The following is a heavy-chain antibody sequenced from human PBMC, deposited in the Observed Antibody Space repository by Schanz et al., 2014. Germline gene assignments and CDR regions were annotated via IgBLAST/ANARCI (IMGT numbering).Heavy chain of an antibody. D-gene: IGHD2-21*01. Sequence: QVQLVESGGGVVQPGRSRRLSCEASGFTFSSYGMHWVRQAPGKGLEWVAVISYDGNKEDYADSVKGRFSISRDNSQNTLYLQMDRLRPEDAAVYVCAKDTGDCHGGACYCFEYWGLGILVTVSS. CDR1: GFTFSSYG. CDR2: ISYDGNKE. V-gene: IGHV3-30*18. CDR3: AKDTGDCHGGACYCFEY. J-gene: IGHJ4*02.